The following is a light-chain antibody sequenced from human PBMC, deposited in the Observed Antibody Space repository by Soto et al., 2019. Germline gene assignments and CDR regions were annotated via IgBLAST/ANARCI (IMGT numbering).Light chain of an antibody. J-gene: IGKJ3*01. V-gene: IGKV3-20*01. CDR1: QSVSSSY. CDR3: QQYASSPFT. Sequence: ESVLTQSPGTLSMSPGERATLSCRASQSVSSSYLAWYQQKPGQAPRLLIYGASSRATGIPDRFSGSGSGTDFTLTISRLEPADFAAYYCQQYASSPFTCGPGTKVDIK. CDR2: GAS.